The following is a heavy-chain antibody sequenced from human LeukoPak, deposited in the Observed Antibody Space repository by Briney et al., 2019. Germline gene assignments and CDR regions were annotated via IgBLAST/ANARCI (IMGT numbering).Heavy chain of an antibody. D-gene: IGHD2-2*03. J-gene: IGHJ4*02. V-gene: IGHV3-64*01. CDR3: AKVGDRSGNGYSH. CDR2: ISRSGGNT. CDR1: GFTISRSS. Sequence: GGSLRLSCAASGFTISRSSMHWVRQAPGKGLEFVSAISRSGGNTYYANSVKGRFTISRDTSKNTLYLQVGSLRVEDMAVYYCAKVGDRSGNGYSHWGQGTLVTVSS.